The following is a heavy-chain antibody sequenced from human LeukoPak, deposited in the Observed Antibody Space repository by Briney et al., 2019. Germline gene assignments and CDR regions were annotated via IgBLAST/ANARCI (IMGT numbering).Heavy chain of an antibody. CDR3: ARDRRGSPSYYFDY. CDR2: ISSSGSTI. J-gene: IGHJ4*02. D-gene: IGHD3-16*02. V-gene: IGHV3-48*03. Sequence: GGSLRLSCAASGFTFSSYEMNWVRQAPGKGLEWVSYISSSGSTIYYADSVKGRFTISRDNAKNSLYLQMNSLRAEDTAVYYCARDRRGSPSYYFDYWGQGTLVTVSS. CDR1: GFTFSSYE.